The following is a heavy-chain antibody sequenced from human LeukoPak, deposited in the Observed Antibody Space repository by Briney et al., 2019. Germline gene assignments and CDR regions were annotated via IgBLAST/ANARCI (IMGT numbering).Heavy chain of an antibody. V-gene: IGHV3-23*01. D-gene: IGHD5-18*01. CDR2: ISGSGGST. Sequence: GGSLRLSCAASGFTFSNAWMSWVRQAPGKGLEWVSAISGSGGSTYYADSVKGRFTISRDNSKNTLYLQMNSLRAEDTAVYYCAKDRPTAMVTGWFDPWGQGALVTVSS. CDR3: AKDRPTAMVTGWFDP. CDR1: GFTFSNAW. J-gene: IGHJ5*02.